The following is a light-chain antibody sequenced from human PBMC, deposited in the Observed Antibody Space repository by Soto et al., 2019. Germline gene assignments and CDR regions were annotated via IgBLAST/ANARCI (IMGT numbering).Light chain of an antibody. CDR2: RNN. CDR1: SSNIGSNY. V-gene: IGLV1-47*01. CDR3: AAWDDSLSGPV. J-gene: IGLJ1*01. Sequence: QAVVTQPPSASGTPGQRVTISCSGSSSNIGSNYVYWYQQLPGTAPKLLIYRNNQRPSGVPDRFSGSKSGTSASLAISWLRSEDEADYYCAAWDDSLSGPVFGTGTKLTVL.